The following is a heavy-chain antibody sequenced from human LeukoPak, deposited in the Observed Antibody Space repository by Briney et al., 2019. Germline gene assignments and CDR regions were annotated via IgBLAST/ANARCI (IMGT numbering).Heavy chain of an antibody. Sequence: GGSLRLSCAASGFTFSFYEMNWVRQAPGKGLEWVSSISSSSDVYYADSLKGRFTISRDNAKNSLYLQMNSLRADDTAVYYCARGIAVAAPDYWGQGSLVTVSS. J-gene: IGHJ4*02. CDR3: ARGIAVAAPDY. CDR1: GFTFSFYE. D-gene: IGHD6-19*01. V-gene: IGHV3-69-1*01. CDR2: ISSSSDV.